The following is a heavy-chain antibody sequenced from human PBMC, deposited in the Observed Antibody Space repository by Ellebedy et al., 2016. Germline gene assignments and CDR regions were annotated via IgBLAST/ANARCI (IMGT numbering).Heavy chain of an antibody. Sequence: SETLSLTXTVSGGSISSYYWSWIRQPAGKGLEWIGRIYTSGSTNYNPSLKSRVTMSVDTSKNQFSLKLSSVTAADTAVYYCARDRNSGSYFYNWFNPWGQGTLVTVSS. CDR2: IYTSGST. CDR3: ARDRNSGSYFYNWFNP. CDR1: GGSISSYY. J-gene: IGHJ5*02. D-gene: IGHD1-26*01. V-gene: IGHV4-4*07.